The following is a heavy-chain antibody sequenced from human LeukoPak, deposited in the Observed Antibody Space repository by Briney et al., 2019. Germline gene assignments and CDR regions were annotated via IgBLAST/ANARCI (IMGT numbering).Heavy chain of an antibody. CDR1: GYTFTGYY. CDR2: INPNSGAT. J-gene: IGHJ6*03. D-gene: IGHD2-21*01. V-gene: IGHV1-2*02. Sequence: ASVTVSCKASGYTFTGYYIHWVRQAPGQGLEWMGWINPNSGATHYPQKFQGRVTMTRDTSIRTAYMELSRLRSDDTAVYYCARETDLIGYYYYYMDVWGKGTTVTISS. CDR3: ARETDLIGYYYYYMDV.